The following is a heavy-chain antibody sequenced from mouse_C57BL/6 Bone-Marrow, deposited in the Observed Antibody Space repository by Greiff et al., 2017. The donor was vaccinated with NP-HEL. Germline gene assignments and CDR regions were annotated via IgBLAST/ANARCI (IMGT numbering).Heavy chain of an antibody. D-gene: IGHD2-4*01. J-gene: IGHJ3*01. Sequence: QVQLQQSGAELVRPGPSVKMSCKASGYTFTNYWIGWAKQRPGHGLEWIGDIYPGGGYTNYNEKFKGKATLTADKSSSTAYMQFSSLTSEDSAIYYCARRDYDYEGWFAYWGQGTLVTVSA. CDR2: IYPGGGYT. CDR3: ARRDYDYEGWFAY. CDR1: GYTFTNYW. V-gene: IGHV1-63*01.